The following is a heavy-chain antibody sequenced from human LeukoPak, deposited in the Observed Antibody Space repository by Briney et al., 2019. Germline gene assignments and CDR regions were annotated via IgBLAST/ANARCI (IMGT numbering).Heavy chain of an antibody. J-gene: IGHJ5*02. CDR1: GFTFSDYS. D-gene: IGHD6-13*01. V-gene: IGHV3-48*01. CDR2: INSDSKTT. Sequence: GGSPRLSCAASGFTFSDYSMNWVRQAPGKGLECLSYINSDSKTTWYTDSVKGRFTISRDNAKNSLYLQMNNLRVEDTAVYYCASRSINWYRGNNRFDPWGQGTLVTVSS. CDR3: ASRSINWYRGNNRFDP.